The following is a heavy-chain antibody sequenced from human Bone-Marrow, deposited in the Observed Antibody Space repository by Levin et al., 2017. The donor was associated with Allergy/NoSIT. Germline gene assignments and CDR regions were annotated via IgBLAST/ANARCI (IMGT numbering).Heavy chain of an antibody. CDR2: INPNSGGT. CDR3: ASLGNGCSGGSCYYGYWYFDL. Sequence: GASVKVSCKASGYTFTGYYMHWVRQAPGQGLEWMGWINPNSGGTNYAQKFQGRVTMTRDTSISTAYMELSRLRSDNTAVYYCASLGNGCSGGSCYYGYWYFDLWGRGTLVTVSS. V-gene: IGHV1-2*02. D-gene: IGHD2-15*01. CDR1: GYTFTGYY. J-gene: IGHJ2*01.